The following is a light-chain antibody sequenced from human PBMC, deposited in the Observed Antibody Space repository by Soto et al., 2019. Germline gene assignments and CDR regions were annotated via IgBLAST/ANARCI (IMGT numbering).Light chain of an antibody. V-gene: IGKV3-20*01. CDR1: QSVFNNY. CDR3: QQYGSSHPIT. CDR2: AAS. J-gene: IGKJ5*01. Sequence: IALAQSPCTLSLSPGERATISCRASQSVFNNYLAWYQQKPGQAPRLLIYAASSRATDIPDRVSGIGSGTHFTLTISRLEPEDSAVYYCQQYGSSHPITFGQGTRLEIK.